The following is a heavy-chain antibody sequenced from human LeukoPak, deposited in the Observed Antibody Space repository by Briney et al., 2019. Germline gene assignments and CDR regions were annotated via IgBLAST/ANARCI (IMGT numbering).Heavy chain of an antibody. CDR3: ARGSSAGGSYHFDY. CDR1: GYTFTSYD. V-gene: IGHV1-8*01. D-gene: IGHD1-26*01. Sequence: ASVKVSCRASGYTFTSYDINWVRQATGQGLGWMGWMNPNSGNTGYAQKFQGRVTMTRNTSISTAYMELSSLRSEDTAVYYCARGSSAGGSYHFDYWGQGTLVTVSS. J-gene: IGHJ4*02. CDR2: MNPNSGNT.